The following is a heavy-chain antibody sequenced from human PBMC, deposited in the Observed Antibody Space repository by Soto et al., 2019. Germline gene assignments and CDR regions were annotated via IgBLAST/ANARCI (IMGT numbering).Heavy chain of an antibody. Sequence: EVQLLESGGGLVQPGASLRLSCAASGFTFSSYAMSWVRQAPGKGLEWVSVISGSDDSTYYADSVKGRFTIPRDNSKNTLYPQMNSLRAEDTAVYYCAKRSSSSTFDYWGQGTLVTVSS. J-gene: IGHJ4*02. CDR1: GFTFSSYA. CDR3: AKRSSSSTFDY. D-gene: IGHD6-6*01. V-gene: IGHV3-23*01. CDR2: ISGSDDST.